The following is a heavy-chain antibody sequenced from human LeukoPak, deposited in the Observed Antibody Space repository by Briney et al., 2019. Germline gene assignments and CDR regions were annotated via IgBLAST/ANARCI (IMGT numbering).Heavy chain of an antibody. CDR1: GFTFSTYW. V-gene: IGHV3-74*03. CDR2: INSDGGST. D-gene: IGHD2-2*02. Sequence: PGGSLRLSCAASGFTFSTYWMHWVRQAPGKGLVCVSLINSDGGSTTYADSVKGRFTISRDNARNTLYLQMNSLRAEDTAVYYCARAKYPDYWGQGTLVTVSS. CDR3: ARAKYPDY. J-gene: IGHJ4*02.